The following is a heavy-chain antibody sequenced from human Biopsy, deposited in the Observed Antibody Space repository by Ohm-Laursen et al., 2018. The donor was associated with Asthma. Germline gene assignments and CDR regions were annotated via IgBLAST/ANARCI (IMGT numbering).Heavy chain of an antibody. D-gene: IGHD5-12*01. J-gene: IGHJ4*02. CDR2: ISYDGFNK. CDR1: GFMFSSFG. Sequence: SPPPSCAASGFMFSSFGMHRVRQAPGKGLEWVAVISYDGFNKDYGDSVKGRFTISRDNSKNTLYLQMNSLRTEDTAVYYCAKRRGYSGHDNDYWGQGTLVIVSS. V-gene: IGHV3-30*18. CDR3: AKRRGYSGHDNDY.